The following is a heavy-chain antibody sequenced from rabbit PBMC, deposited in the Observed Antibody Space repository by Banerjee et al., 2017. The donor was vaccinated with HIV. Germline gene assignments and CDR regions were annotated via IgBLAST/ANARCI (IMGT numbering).Heavy chain of an antibody. D-gene: IGHD1-1*01. CDR3: ARSDNSRGYNWGFNL. J-gene: IGHJ4*01. Sequence: SLEETGGDLVKPGASLTLTCTASGLEFRSSYYMCWVRQTPGKGLEWIACIYAGSSGSTYYASWAKGRFTISKTSSTAVTLQMTSLTAADTATYFCARSDNSRGYNWGFNLWGQGTLVTVS. CDR2: IYAGSSGST. V-gene: IGHV1S40*01. CDR1: GLEFRSSYY.